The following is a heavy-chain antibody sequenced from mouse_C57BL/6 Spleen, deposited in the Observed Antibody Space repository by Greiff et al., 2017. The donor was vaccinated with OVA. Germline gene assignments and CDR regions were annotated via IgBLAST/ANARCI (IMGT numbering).Heavy chain of an antibody. CDR3: ARLYGSSVWYFDV. D-gene: IGHD1-1*01. CDR2: INPSNGGT. CDR1: GYTFTSYW. V-gene: IGHV1-53*01. J-gene: IGHJ1*03. Sequence: QVQLQQPGTEPVKPGASVKLSCKASGYTFTSYWMHWVKQRPGQGLEWIGNINPSNGGTNYNEKFKSKATLTVDKSSSTAYRQLSSLTSEDSAVYYCARLYGSSVWYFDVWGTGTTVTVSS.